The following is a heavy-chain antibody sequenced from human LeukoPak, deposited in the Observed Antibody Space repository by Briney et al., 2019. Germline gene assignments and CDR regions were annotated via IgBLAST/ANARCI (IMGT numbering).Heavy chain of an antibody. D-gene: IGHD2-2*01. CDR2: IHPNSGGT. J-gene: IGHJ4*02. V-gene: IGHV1-2*02. CDR3: GRKSASRKTSEFDY. CDR1: GYTLTDYY. Sequence: ASVKVSFKASGYTLTDYYMNWVRQAPGQGLEWMGWIHPNSGGTNYAQKFQGRVTMTRDTSISTAYMELSRLTFDDTAVYYCGRKSASRKTSEFDYWGQGTLVTVSS.